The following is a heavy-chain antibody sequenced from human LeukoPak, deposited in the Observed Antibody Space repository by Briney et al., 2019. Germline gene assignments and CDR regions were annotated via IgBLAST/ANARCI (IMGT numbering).Heavy chain of an antibody. CDR2: ITPIFGTA. D-gene: IGHD3-9*01. CDR1: GGTFSSYA. Sequence: SVKVSCKASGGTFSSYAISWVRQAPGQGLEWMGGITPIFGTANYAQKFQGRVTITTDESTSTAYMELSSLRSEDTAVYYCARDQYYDNPRHDAFDIWGQGTMVTVSS. CDR3: ARDQYYDNPRHDAFDI. J-gene: IGHJ3*02. V-gene: IGHV1-69*05.